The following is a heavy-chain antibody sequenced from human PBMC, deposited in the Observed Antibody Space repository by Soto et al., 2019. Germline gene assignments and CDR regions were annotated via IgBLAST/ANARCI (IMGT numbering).Heavy chain of an antibody. CDR3: ARAVAASGSFDY. J-gene: IGHJ4*02. CDR2: MNSDGSRK. D-gene: IGHD3-10*01. CDR1: GFTFSTYC. Sequence: GGPLRLSFAASGFTFSTYCMHCVLQAPGKVLVWVSRMNSDGSRKRYEESVKGRFTISRDNEKNTLYMKMKSLREEDKDVYYCARAVAASGSFDYWGQGTLVTVSS. V-gene: IGHV3-74*01.